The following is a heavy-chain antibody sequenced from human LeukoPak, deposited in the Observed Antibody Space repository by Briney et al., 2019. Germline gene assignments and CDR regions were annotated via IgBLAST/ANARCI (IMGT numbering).Heavy chain of an antibody. CDR2: ISYDGSNK. Sequence: QPGRSLRLSCAASGFTFSSYGMPWVRQAPGKGLEWVAVISYDGSNKYYADSVKGRFTISRDNSKNTLYLQMNSLRAEDTAVYYCAKGWDLWGQGTLVTVSS. CDR1: GFTFSSYG. CDR3: AKGWDL. J-gene: IGHJ5*02. V-gene: IGHV3-30*18.